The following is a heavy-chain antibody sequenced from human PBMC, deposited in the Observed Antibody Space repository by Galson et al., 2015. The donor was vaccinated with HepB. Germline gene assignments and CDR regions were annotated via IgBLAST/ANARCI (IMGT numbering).Heavy chain of an antibody. CDR2: INANSGAT. CDR1: GYTFHAFY. V-gene: IGHV1-2*02. Sequence: SVKVSCKASGYTFHAFYMHWIRRAPGQGLEWLGWINANSGATEYAQKFQGRVTLTRDTSITTAYMELTGLTSDDTAVYFCVREGDVVPATVPFDYWGQGTLLAVSS. D-gene: IGHD2-2*01. CDR3: VREGDVVPATVPFDY. J-gene: IGHJ4*02.